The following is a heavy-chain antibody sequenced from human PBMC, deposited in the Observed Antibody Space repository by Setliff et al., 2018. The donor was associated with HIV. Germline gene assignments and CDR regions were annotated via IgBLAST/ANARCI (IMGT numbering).Heavy chain of an antibody. CDR1: GGSISVHY. Sequence: SETLSLTCTVSGGSISVHYWSWLRQPPEKGLEWIGYMYASGSTDYNPSLKSRVTISVDRFRNQFSLQLRSVTAADTAVYYCARGPSGTYYREFDFWGQGTLVTVSS. V-gene: IGHV4-59*11. CDR3: ARGPSGTYYREFDF. CDR2: MYASGST. D-gene: IGHD1-26*01. J-gene: IGHJ4*02.